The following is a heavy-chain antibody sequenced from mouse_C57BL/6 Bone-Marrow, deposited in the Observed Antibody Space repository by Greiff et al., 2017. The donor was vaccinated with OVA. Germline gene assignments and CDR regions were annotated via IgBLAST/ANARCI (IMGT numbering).Heavy chain of an antibody. Sequence: EVKVQQSVAELVRPGASVKLSCTASGFNIKNTYMHWVKQRPEQGLEWIGRIDPANGNTKYAPKFQGKATITADTSSNTAYLQLNSLTSEDTAIYYGARRIALRSVEADAMDYWGQGTSVTVSS. CDR1: GFNIKNTY. J-gene: IGHJ4*01. CDR3: ARRIALRSVEADAMDY. CDR2: IDPANGNT. D-gene: IGHD3-2*02. V-gene: IGHV14-3*01.